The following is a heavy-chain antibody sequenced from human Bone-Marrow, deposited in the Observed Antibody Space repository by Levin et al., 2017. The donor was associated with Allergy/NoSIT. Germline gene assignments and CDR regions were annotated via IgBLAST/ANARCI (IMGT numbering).Heavy chain of an antibody. CDR1: GFSSSSYW. CDR2: IDGDGMTT. J-gene: IGHJ4*02. Sequence: GGSLRLSCAASGFSSSSYWMHWVRQGPGKGLMWVARIDGDGMTTTYADFVKGRFTVSRDNAKETVPLQLNNLRVEDTAVYYCARVSGPLFDYWGQGILVTVSS. CDR3: ARVSGPLFDY. D-gene: IGHD3-10*01. V-gene: IGHV3-74*01.